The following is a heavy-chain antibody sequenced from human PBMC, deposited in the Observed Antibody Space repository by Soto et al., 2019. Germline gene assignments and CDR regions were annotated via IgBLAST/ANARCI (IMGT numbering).Heavy chain of an antibody. Sequence: VKVSCKASGYTFTSYYMHWVRQAPGQGLEWMGIINPSGGSTSYAQKFQGRVTMTRDTSTSTVYMELSSLRSEDTAVYYCAAAQVDTAMVYYYGMDVWGQGTTVTVSS. J-gene: IGHJ6*02. D-gene: IGHD5-18*01. V-gene: IGHV1-46*01. CDR1: GYTFTSYY. CDR2: INPSGGST. CDR3: AAAQVDTAMVYYYGMDV.